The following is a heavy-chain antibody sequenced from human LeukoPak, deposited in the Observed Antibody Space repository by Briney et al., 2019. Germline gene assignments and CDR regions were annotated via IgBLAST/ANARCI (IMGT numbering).Heavy chain of an antibody. CDR3: LAGGGY. CDR1: GLTFARLW. J-gene: IGHJ4*02. V-gene: IGHV3-7*01. Sequence: GGSLRLTCAASGLTFARLWMNWVRQAPGKGLEWVANINPAGSETYYVDSVKGRFTVSRDNARNSLYLQMNWLRGEDTAVYYCLAGGGYWGQGTLVSVSS. D-gene: IGHD3-16*01. CDR2: INPAGSET.